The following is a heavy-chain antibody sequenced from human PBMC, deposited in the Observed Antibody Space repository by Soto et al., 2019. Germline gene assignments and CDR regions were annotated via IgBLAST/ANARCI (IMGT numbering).Heavy chain of an antibody. Sequence: ASVKASCKASGWTFVGYYVLCVRLAPGQGLEWMGWINPNSGGTNYAQKFQGWVTMTRDTSISTAYMELSRLRSDGTAVYYCARDIAAWRFDYCGQGNLGAVSS. CDR1: GWTFVGYY. V-gene: IGHV1-2*04. CDR2: INPNSGGT. CDR3: ARDIAAWRFDY. J-gene: IGHJ4*02. D-gene: IGHD6-13*01.